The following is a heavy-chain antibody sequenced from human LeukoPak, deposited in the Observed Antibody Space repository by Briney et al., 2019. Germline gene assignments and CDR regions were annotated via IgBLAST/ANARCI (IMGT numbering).Heavy chain of an antibody. V-gene: IGHV3-43D*04. Sequence: GGSLRLSCAASGFTFDDYAMHWVRQAPGKGLEWVSLTSWDGGSTYYADSVKGRFTISRDNSKNSLYLQMNSLRAEDTAFYYCAKDICSPYSYGYEANYYYYGMDVWGKGTTVTASS. CDR3: AKDICSPYSYGYEANYYYYGMDV. CDR1: GFTFDDYA. D-gene: IGHD5-18*01. J-gene: IGHJ6*04. CDR2: TSWDGGST.